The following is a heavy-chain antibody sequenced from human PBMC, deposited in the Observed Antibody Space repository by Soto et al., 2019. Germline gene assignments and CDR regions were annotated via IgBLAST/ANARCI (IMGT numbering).Heavy chain of an antibody. CDR1: GGSISSSNW. V-gene: IGHV4-4*02. J-gene: IGHJ5*02. Sequence: ASETLSLTCAVSGGSISSSNWWSWVRQPPGKGLEWIGEIYHSGSTNYNPSLKSRVTISVDKSKNQFSLKLSSVTAADTAVYYCARGITMIQPNWFDPWGQGTLVTVSS. CDR2: IYHSGST. CDR3: ARGITMIQPNWFDP. D-gene: IGHD3-22*01.